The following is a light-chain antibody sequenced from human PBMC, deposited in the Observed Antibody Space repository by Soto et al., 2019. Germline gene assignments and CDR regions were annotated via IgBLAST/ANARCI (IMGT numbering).Light chain of an antibody. V-gene: IGKV1-39*01. J-gene: IGKJ5*01. CDR3: QQTYSSLPIP. Sequence: QMTQSPSSLSSSVGDRGTITGGGGQTICSNLNWYQQKPGKAPNLLIYAASSLESGVPARFSGSGSGTHFTLTITGLQPEDFATYYCQQTYSSLPIPFGQGTRLEIK. CDR1: QTICSN. CDR2: AAS.